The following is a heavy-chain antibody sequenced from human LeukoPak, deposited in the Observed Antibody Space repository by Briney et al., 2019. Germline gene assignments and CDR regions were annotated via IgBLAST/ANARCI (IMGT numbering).Heavy chain of an antibody. Sequence: GGSLRLSCAASGFTFSSYSMNWVRQATGKGLEWVSSISSSSSYIYYADSVKGRFTISRDNAKNSLYLQMNSLRAEDTAVYYCARMQYSIGWYAFDIWGQGTMVTVSS. CDR2: ISSSSSYI. J-gene: IGHJ3*02. D-gene: IGHD6-19*01. CDR3: ARMQYSIGWYAFDI. CDR1: GFTFSSYS. V-gene: IGHV3-21*01.